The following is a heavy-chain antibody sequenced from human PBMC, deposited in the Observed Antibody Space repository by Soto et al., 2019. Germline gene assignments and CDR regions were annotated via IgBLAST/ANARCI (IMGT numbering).Heavy chain of an antibody. CDR3: ARDFWGSSDY. V-gene: IGHV4-61*01. J-gene: IGHJ4*02. D-gene: IGHD3-16*01. CDR1: GGSVSSGSYY. CDR2: IYYSGST. Sequence: QVQLQESGPGLVKPSETLSLTCTVSGGSVSSGSYYWSWIRQPPGKGLEWIGYIYYSGSTNYNPSLKSRVTISVDTSKNQFSLKLSSVTAADTAVYYCARDFWGSSDYWGQGTLVTVSS.